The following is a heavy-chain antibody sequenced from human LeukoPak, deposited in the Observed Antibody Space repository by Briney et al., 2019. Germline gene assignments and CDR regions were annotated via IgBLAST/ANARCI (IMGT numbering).Heavy chain of an antibody. CDR3: ARSHHDSSGYYYARRYAFDI. CDR2: IYQSGST. Sequence: SQTLSLTCTVSGGSINSGGYYWSWIRQPPGKGLEWIGHIYQSGSTYYNPSLKSRVTISVDTSKNQFSLKLSSVTAADTAVYYCARSHHDSSGYYYARRYAFDIWGQGTMVTVSS. J-gene: IGHJ3*02. CDR1: GGSINSGGYY. D-gene: IGHD3-22*01. V-gene: IGHV4-30-2*01.